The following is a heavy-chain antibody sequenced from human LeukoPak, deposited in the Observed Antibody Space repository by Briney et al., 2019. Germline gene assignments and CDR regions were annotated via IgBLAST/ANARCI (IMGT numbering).Heavy chain of an antibody. CDR1: GYTFTNYY. CDR2: INPSGGST. D-gene: IGHD3-22*01. Sequence: ASVKVSCKASGYTFTNYYMHWVRQAPGQGLEWMGIINPSGGSTSYAQKFQGRVSMTRDTSTSTVYMELSSLRSEDTAVYYCARDGYDSSGSHEPELLDYWGQRTLVTVSS. J-gene: IGHJ4*02. CDR3: ARDGYDSSGSHEPELLDY. V-gene: IGHV1-46*01.